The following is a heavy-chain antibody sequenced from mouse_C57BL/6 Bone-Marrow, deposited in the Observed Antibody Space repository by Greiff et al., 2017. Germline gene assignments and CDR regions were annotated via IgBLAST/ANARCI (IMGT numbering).Heavy chain of an antibody. J-gene: IGHJ2*01. V-gene: IGHV1-81*01. CDR3: ARGGPLSSYYFDY. CDR1: GYTFTSYG. Sequence: QVQLQQSGAELARPGASVKLSCKASGYTFTSYGISWVKQRPGQGLEWIGEIYPRSGNTYYNEKFKGKATLTADKSSSTAYMELRSLTSEDSAVYFCARGGPLSSYYFDYWGQGTTLTVSS. CDR2: IYPRSGNT.